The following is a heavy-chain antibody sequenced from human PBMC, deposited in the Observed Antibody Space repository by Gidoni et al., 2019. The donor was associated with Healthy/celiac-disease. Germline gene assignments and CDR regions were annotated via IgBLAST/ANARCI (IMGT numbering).Heavy chain of an antibody. CDR1: GFTFDDYA. Sequence: EVQLVESGGGLVQPGRSLRLSCAASGFTFDDYAMHWVRQAPGKGLEWVSGISWNSGSIGYADSVKGRFTISRDNAKNSLYLQMNSLRAEDTALYYCAKAYYYDSSGYFFDYWGQGTLVTVSS. D-gene: IGHD3-22*01. CDR2: ISWNSGSI. CDR3: AKAYYYDSSGYFFDY. J-gene: IGHJ4*02. V-gene: IGHV3-9*01.